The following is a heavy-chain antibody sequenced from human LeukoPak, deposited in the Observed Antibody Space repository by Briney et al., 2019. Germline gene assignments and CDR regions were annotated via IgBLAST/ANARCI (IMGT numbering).Heavy chain of an antibody. CDR2: INPSGGST. CDR3: ASDSRPSYDSSAYYYPGDY. D-gene: IGHD3-22*01. CDR1: GYTFTSYY. Sequence: ASVKVSCKASGYTFTSYYIHWVRQAPGQGLEWMAIINPSGGSTTYAQKFQGRVTMTRDTSTSTVYMELSSLRSEDTAVYYCASDSRPSYDSSAYYYPGDYWGQGTLVTVSS. J-gene: IGHJ4*02. V-gene: IGHV1-46*01.